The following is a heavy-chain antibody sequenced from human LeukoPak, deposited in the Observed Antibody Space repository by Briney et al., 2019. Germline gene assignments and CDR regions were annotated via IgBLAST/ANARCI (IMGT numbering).Heavy chain of an antibody. CDR1: GGSFSGYY. V-gene: IGHV4-34*01. J-gene: IGHJ5*02. CDR3: ASRAGPVGATDINWFDP. D-gene: IGHD1-26*01. CDR2: INHSGST. Sequence: SETLSLTCAVYGGSFSGYYWSWIRQPPGKGLEWIGEINHSGSTNYNPSLKSRVTISVVTSKNQFSLKLSSVTAADTAVYYCASRAGPVGATDINWFDPWGQGTLVTVSS.